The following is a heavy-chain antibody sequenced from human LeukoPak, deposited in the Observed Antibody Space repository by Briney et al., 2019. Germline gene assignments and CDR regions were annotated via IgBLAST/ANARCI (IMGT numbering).Heavy chain of an antibody. CDR3: ARSYYDSSGRFDP. V-gene: IGHV4-59*01. Sequence: PSETLSLTCTVSGGSISSYYWSWIRQPPGKGLEWIGHIYYSGSTNYNPSLKSRVTISVDTSKNQFSLKLSSVTAADTAVYYCARSYYDSSGRFDPWGQGTLVTVSS. CDR2: IYYSGST. CDR1: GGSISSYY. D-gene: IGHD3-22*01. J-gene: IGHJ5*02.